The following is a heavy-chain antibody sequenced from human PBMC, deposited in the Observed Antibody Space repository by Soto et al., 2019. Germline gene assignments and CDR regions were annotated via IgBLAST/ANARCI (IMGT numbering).Heavy chain of an antibody. CDR3: ARLKAYCGGDCLYYFDY. CDR1: GGSISSSSYY. V-gene: IGHV4-39*01. J-gene: IGHJ4*02. D-gene: IGHD2-21*02. Sequence: QLQLQESGPGLVKPSETLSLTCTVSGGSISSSSYYWGWIRQPPGKGLEWIGSIYYSGSTYYNPSLKSRVTISVDTSKNQFSLKLSSVTAADTAVYYCARLKAYCGGDCLYYFDYWGQGTLVTVSS. CDR2: IYYSGST.